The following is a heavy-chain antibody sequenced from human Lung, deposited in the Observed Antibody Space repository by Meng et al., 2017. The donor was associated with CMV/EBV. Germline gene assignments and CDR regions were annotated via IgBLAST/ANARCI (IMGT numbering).Heavy chain of an antibody. CDR3: ARGVSGDY. V-gene: IGHV3-48*04. CDR1: GFTFSSYS. Sequence: GEXXKISCAASGFTFSSYSMNWVRQAPGKGLEWVSYISSGSSTIYYADPVKGRFTISRDNAKNTLYLQMNSLRSEVTAVYYCARGVSGDYWCQGTLVTVSS. CDR2: ISSGSSTI. J-gene: IGHJ4*02.